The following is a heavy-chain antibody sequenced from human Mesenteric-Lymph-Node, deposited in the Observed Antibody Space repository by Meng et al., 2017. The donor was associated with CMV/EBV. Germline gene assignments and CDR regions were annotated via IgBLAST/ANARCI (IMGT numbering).Heavy chain of an antibody. Sequence: GESLKISCAASGFTLSDYYMSWIRQAPGKGLEWVSYISSSGTTIHYADSVKGQFTISRDNAKNSLYLQMNSLRAEDTAVYYCATASSGWYPLDYWGQGTLVTVSS. CDR1: GFTLSDYY. V-gene: IGHV3-11*01. CDR2: ISSSGTTI. J-gene: IGHJ4*02. CDR3: ATASSGWYPLDY. D-gene: IGHD6-19*01.